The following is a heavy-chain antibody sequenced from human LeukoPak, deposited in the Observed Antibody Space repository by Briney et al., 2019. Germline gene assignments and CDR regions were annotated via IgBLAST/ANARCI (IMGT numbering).Heavy chain of an antibody. D-gene: IGHD3-10*01. Sequence: GGSLRLSCAVSGFTFTDTYMTWIRQAPGKGLESLSYISPSGTDISYADSVKGRFTISRDNSKNTLYLQMNSLRAEDTAVYYCAKAGSGSWRLYYFDYWGQGTLVTVSS. V-gene: IGHV3-11*04. CDR2: ISPSGTDI. CDR1: GFTFTDTY. J-gene: IGHJ4*02. CDR3: AKAGSGSWRLYYFDY.